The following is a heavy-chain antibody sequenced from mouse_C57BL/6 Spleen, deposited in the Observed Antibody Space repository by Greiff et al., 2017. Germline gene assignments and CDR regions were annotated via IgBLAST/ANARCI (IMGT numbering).Heavy chain of an antibody. J-gene: IGHJ4*01. CDR2: ISDGGSYT. D-gene: IGHD3-2*02. V-gene: IGHV5-4*01. Sequence: DVKLVESGGGLVKPGGSLKLSCAASGFTFSSYAMSWVRQTPEKRLEWVATISDGGSYTYYPDNVKGRFTISRDNAKNNLYLQMSHLKSEDTAMYYCARDRGSSMDYWGQGTSVTVSS. CDR3: ARDRGSSMDY. CDR1: GFTFSSYA.